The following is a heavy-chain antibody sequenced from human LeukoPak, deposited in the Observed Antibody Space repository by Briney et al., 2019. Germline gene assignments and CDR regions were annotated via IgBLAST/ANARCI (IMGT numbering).Heavy chain of an antibody. CDR1: GFTFTSYS. D-gene: IGHD6-13*01. Sequence: GGSLRLSCAASGFTFTSYSMNWVRQAPGKGLEWVSTISGIGVGTYYADSVKGRFTISRDNSKNTLYLQMNSLGAEDTAVYYCAKKGISAADTFDYWGQGTLVTVSS. V-gene: IGHV3-23*01. CDR2: ISGIGVGT. J-gene: IGHJ4*02. CDR3: AKKGISAADTFDY.